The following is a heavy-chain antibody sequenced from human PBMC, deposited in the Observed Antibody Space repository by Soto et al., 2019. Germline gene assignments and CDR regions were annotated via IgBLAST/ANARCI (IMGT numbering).Heavy chain of an antibody. CDR2: IIPILGIA. CDR1: GGTFSSYT. J-gene: IGHJ3*02. Sequence: QVQLVQSGAEVKKPGSSVKVSCKASGGTFSSYTISWVRQAPGQGLEWMGRIIPILGIANYEQKFQGRVTITADKSTSTAYMELSSLRSEDTAVYYCARVWCSSTSCYSDYDAFDIWGQGTMVTVSS. V-gene: IGHV1-69*02. CDR3: ARVWCSSTSCYSDYDAFDI. D-gene: IGHD2-2*02.